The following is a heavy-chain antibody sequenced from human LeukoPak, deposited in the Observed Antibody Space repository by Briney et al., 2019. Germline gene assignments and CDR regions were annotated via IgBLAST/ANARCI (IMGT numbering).Heavy chain of an antibody. CDR2: IYTSGST. CDR1: GGSISSYY. Sequence: SETLSLTCTVSGGSISSYYWSWIRQPAGKGLEWIGRIYTSGSTNYNPSLKSRVTMSVDTSKNQFSLKLSSVTAADTAVYYCARDLGYYDSSGYEEYYFDYWGQGTLVTVSS. D-gene: IGHD3-22*01. CDR3: ARDLGYYDSSGYEEYYFDY. J-gene: IGHJ4*02. V-gene: IGHV4-4*07.